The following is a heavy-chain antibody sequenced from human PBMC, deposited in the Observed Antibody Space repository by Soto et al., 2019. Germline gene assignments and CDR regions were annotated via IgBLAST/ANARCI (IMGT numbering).Heavy chain of an antibody. CDR2: INPENGYT. Sequence: QVHLVQSGAEVQRPGASVKVSCKASGYTFTSYAIHWVRQAPGQRPEWMGWINPENGYTKYSQKFQCRVTISRDTSATTAYMELTGLNSEDTGVYYCARVSEWLTLGSENFQYWGQGTRVTVSS. J-gene: IGHJ1*01. D-gene: IGHD6-19*01. CDR3: ARVSEWLTLGSENFQY. CDR1: GYTFTSYA. V-gene: IGHV1-3*01.